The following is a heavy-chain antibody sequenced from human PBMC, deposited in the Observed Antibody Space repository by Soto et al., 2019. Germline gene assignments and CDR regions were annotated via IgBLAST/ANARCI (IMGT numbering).Heavy chain of an antibody. J-gene: IGHJ4*02. Sequence: LRLSCAASGFTFSSYGMHWVRQAPGKGLEWVAVISYDGSNKYYADSVKGRFTISRDNSKNTLYLQMNSLRAEDTAVYYCAKPVAPAAIRPGGDYWGQGTLVTVSS. D-gene: IGHD2-2*02. CDR2: ISYDGSNK. CDR1: GFTFSSYG. CDR3: AKPVAPAAIRPGGDY. V-gene: IGHV3-30*18.